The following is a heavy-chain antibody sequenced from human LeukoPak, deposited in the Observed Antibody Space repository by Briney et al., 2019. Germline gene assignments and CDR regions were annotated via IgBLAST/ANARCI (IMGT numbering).Heavy chain of an antibody. CDR1: GFTFSSYS. D-gene: IGHD3-22*01. V-gene: IGHV3-21*01. Sequence: GGSLTLSCAASGFTFSSYSMNWVRQAPGKGLEWVSSISSSSSYIYYADSVKGRFTISRDNAKNSLYLQMNSLRAEDTAVYYCARDASYYYDSSGYYHWFDPWGQGTLVTVSS. CDR3: ARDASYYYDSSGYYHWFDP. CDR2: ISSSSSYI. J-gene: IGHJ5*02.